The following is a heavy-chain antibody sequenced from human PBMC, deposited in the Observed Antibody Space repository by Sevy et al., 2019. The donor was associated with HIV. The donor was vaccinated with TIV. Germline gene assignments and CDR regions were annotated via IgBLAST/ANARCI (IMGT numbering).Heavy chain of an antibody. CDR2: IKSKSEGGTT. CDR1: GFSFSNAW. V-gene: IGHV3-15*07. D-gene: IGHD3-22*01. Sequence: GGSLRLSCAASGFSFSNAWMNWVRQAPGKGLEWVGRIKSKSEGGTTDYAAPVKGRFTISRADSKTTLYLQMNSLKSEDTAVYYCTTDKIITMIGVISPNEFCGQGTLVTVSS. CDR3: TTDKIITMIGVISPNEF. J-gene: IGHJ4*02.